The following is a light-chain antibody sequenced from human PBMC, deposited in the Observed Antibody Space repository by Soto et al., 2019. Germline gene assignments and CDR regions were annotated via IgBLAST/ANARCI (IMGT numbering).Light chain of an antibody. Sequence: EIVLTQSPATLSLSPGERANLSCRASQSVSSSYLTWYQQKPGQAPRLLIYGASTRATGIPARFSGSGPGTEFTLTISSLQSEDFAVYYCQQYNNWPRTFGQGTKVDI. CDR1: QSVSSSY. V-gene: IGKV3-15*01. CDR2: GAS. CDR3: QQYNNWPRT. J-gene: IGKJ1*01.